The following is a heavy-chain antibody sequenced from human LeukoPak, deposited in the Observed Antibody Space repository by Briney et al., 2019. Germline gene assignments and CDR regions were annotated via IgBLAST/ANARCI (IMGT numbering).Heavy chain of an antibody. CDR2: INPNSGVT. CDR1: GYTFTGYY. D-gene: IGHD3-22*01. V-gene: IGHV1-2*02. CDR3: ARTMIVGCLGLFDP. Sequence: ASVKVSCKASGYTFTGYYMHWVRQAPGQGLEWMGWINPNSGVTNYAQRLQGRVTMTRDTSISTAYMELSRLRSDDTAVYYCARTMIVGCLGLFDPWGQGTLVTVSS. J-gene: IGHJ5*02.